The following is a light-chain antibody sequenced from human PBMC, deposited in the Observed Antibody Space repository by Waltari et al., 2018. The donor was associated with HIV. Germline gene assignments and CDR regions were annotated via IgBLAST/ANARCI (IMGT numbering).Light chain of an antibody. CDR1: QSVNSY. V-gene: IGKV3-11*01. Sequence: EIVLTQSPATLSLSPGERATLSCRASQSVNSYLAWYQQKPGQAPMLLIYDASNRATGIPARFSGSGSGTDFTLTISSLEPEDFAVYYCQQRSNSFTFGQGTRLEIK. CDR3: QQRSNSFT. CDR2: DAS. J-gene: IGKJ5*01.